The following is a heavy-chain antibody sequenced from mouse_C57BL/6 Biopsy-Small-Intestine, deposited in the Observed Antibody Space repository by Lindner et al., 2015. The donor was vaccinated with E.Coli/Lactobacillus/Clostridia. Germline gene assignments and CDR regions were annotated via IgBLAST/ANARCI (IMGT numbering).Heavy chain of an antibody. V-gene: IGHV1-7*01. CDR3: ARHSLYFGGSSFDY. CDR2: INPSSGYA. CDR1: GYTFTTFW. Sequence: VQLQESGTELAKPGASVKLSCKASGYTFTTFWMHWVKQRPGQGLEWIGFINPSSGYASFNQKFKDKATLTADKSSTTAYMQLSSLTYEDSAVYYCARHSLYFGGSSFDYWGQGTTLTVSS. D-gene: IGHD1-3*01. J-gene: IGHJ2*01.